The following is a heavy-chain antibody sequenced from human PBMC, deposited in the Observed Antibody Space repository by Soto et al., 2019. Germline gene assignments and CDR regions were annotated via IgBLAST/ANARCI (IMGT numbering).Heavy chain of an antibody. CDR2: IKSKTGGGTA. J-gene: IGHJ4*02. CDR1: GFNLSHPW. CDR3: TTGIYYDILTGYHNVAY. Sequence: LRLSCVASGFNLSHPWMTWVRQAAGKGLEWVGRIKSKTGGGTADYAAPVKGRATISRDDSKNTVYLQMNSLKTEDTAVYYCTTGIYYDILTGYHNVAYWGQGALVTVSS. D-gene: IGHD3-9*01. V-gene: IGHV3-15*01.